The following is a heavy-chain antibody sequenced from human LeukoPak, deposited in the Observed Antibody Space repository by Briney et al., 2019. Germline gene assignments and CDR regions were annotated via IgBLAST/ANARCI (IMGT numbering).Heavy chain of an antibody. J-gene: IGHJ4*02. CDR3: VKGRMSEVGLDF. CDR2: ISSSGNT. V-gene: IGHV3-23*01. D-gene: IGHD2-8*01. Sequence: PGGSLRLSCEASGFTFGRSAMTWVRQTPGKGLEWFSSISSSGNTYYADSVKGRFTISRDNSKNLVNLQMNSLRAEDTAIYYCVKGRMSEVGLDFWGQGSLVTVSS. CDR1: GFTFGRSA.